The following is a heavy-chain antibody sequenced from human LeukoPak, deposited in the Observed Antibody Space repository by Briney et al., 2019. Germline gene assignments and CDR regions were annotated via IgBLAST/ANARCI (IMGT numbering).Heavy chain of an antibody. CDR2: ISAYNGNT. Sequence: GASVKVSCEASGYTFTSYGISWVRQAPGQGLEWMGWISAYNGNTNYAQKLQGRVTMTTDTSTSTAYMELRSLRSDDTAVYYCARVGLTGSGWYSATYSDYWGQGTLVTVSS. CDR1: GYTFTSYG. V-gene: IGHV1-18*01. D-gene: IGHD6-19*01. J-gene: IGHJ4*02. CDR3: ARVGLTGSGWYSATYSDY.